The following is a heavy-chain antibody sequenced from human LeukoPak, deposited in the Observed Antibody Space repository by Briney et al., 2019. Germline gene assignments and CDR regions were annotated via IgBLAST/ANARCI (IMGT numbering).Heavy chain of an antibody. CDR1: GYTFTSYD. Sequence: ASVKVSCKASGYTFTSYDINWVRQATGQGLEWMGWMYPNSGNTGYAQKFQGRVTMTRNTSISTAYMELSSLRSDDTAVYYCARARGCSSTSCRYYYFDYWGQGTLVTVSS. CDR2: MYPNSGNT. V-gene: IGHV1-8*01. J-gene: IGHJ4*02. CDR3: ARARGCSSTSCRYYYFDY. D-gene: IGHD2-2*01.